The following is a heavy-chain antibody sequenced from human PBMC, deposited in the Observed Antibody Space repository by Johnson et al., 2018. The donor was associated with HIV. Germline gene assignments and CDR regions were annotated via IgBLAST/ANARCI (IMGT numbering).Heavy chain of an antibody. D-gene: IGHD3-10*01. CDR1: GFTVSSNY. Sequence: VQLVESGGGVVQPGGSLRLSCAASGFTVSSNYMSWVRQAPGKGLEWVGRIKSKLDGGTTDYDAPVKGRFTISRDDSKNTLYLQMNSLRAEDTAVYYCARLFGELFLGAFDIWGQGTMVTVSS. J-gene: IGHJ3*02. CDR3: ARLFGELFLGAFDI. V-gene: IGHV3-15*01. CDR2: IKSKLDGGTT.